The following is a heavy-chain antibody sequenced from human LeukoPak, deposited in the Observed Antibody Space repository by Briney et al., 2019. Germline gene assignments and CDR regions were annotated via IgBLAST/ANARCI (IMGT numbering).Heavy chain of an antibody. J-gene: IGHJ4*02. D-gene: IGHD6-13*01. V-gene: IGHV5-51*01. CDR3: ARHTMYSSSWSLTYYFDY. CDR2: IYPGDSDT. CDR1: GYSFTSYW. Sequence: GESLQISCKGSGYSFTSYWIGWVRQMPGKGLEWMGIIYPGDSDTRYSPSFQGQVTISADRSIGTAYLQWSSLKASDTAMYYCARHTMYSSSWSLTYYFDYWGQGTLVTVSS.